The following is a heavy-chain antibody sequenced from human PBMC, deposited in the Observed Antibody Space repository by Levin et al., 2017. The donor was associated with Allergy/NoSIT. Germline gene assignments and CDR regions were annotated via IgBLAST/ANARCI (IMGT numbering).Heavy chain of an antibody. D-gene: IGHD2-15*01. V-gene: IGHV1-2*02. CDR2: INPQSGGI. CDR1: GYPFSDYY. J-gene: IGHJ6*02. CDR3: ARDAGYYYYGLDV. Sequence: GESLKISCKASGYPFSDYYIHWVRQAPGQGLEWMGWINPQSGGINYAQKFQGRVTMTRGTSITTAYLDLRRLTSDDTAVYYCARDAGYYYYGLDVWGQGTTVTVSS.